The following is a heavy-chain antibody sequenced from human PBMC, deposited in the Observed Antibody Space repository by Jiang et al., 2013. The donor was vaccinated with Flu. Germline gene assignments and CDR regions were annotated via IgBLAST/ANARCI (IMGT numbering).Heavy chain of an antibody. D-gene: IGHD3-10*01. CDR1: GDSVSSNSAA. CDR3: SRDVLVWAGESLKYYGMDV. V-gene: IGHV6-1*01. J-gene: IGHJ6*04. CDR2: TYFRSQWFT. Sequence: SQTLSLTCAISGDSVSSNSAAWNWIRQSPSRGLEWLGRTYFRSQWFTDYAVSVQGRITINPDTSMQQVSLQLTSVSPEDTAVYYCSRDVLVWAGESLKYYGMDVWGRGTTVIVSS.